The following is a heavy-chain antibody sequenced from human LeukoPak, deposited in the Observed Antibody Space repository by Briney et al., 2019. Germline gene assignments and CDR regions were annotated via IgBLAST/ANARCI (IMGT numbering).Heavy chain of an antibody. J-gene: IGHJ4*02. D-gene: IGHD1-26*01. Sequence: AGSVRLSCAASGFTFSDYAMHWVRQAPGKGLEYVSGISTNWFKTYYAESVKGRFTISRDNSKNTLYLQMGSLRAEDMAVYFCARGRGGTYDYWGQGTLVTVSS. CDR1: GFTFSDYA. CDR2: ISTNWFKT. V-gene: IGHV3-64*02. CDR3: ARGRGGTYDY.